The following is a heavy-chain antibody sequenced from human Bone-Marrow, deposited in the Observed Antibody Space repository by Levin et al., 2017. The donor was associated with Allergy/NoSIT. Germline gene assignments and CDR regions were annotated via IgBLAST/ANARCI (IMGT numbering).Heavy chain of an antibody. D-gene: IGHD6-19*01. CDR3: VAGSGYQDF. Sequence: MTSETLSLTCTVSGVSINSRAHHWAWIRQPPGKGLEWIGSIFFTGRTFYNPSLESRLTISVDTSENQFSLKLTSVTAADTAVFYCVAGSGYQDFWGQGILITVSS. CDR1: GVSINSRAHH. V-gene: IGHV4-39*01. J-gene: IGHJ4*02. CDR2: IFFTGRT.